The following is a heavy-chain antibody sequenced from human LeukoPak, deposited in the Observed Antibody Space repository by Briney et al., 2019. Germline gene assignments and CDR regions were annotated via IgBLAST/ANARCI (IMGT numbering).Heavy chain of an antibody. CDR1: GYTFSGYY. V-gene: IGHV1-2*02. CDR3: ARGLGWDSGTYLGA. J-gene: IGHJ5*02. Sequence: ASVKVSCTASGYTFSGYYMHWVRQAPGQGLEWMGWINCYSGGTTYAQEFQGRVTMTRDTSISTAYMELSGLRSDDTALYYCARGLGWDSGTYLGAWGQGTLVTVSS. D-gene: IGHD1-26*01. CDR2: INCYSGGT.